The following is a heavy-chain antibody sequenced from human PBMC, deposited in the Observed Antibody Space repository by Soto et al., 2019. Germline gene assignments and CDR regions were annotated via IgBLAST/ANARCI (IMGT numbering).Heavy chain of an antibody. CDR2: VYYSGST. CDR3: ARGHDFRSGFSYFEY. J-gene: IGHJ4*02. V-gene: IGHV4-59*01. Sequence: PPGKRLEWVGYVYYSGSTNYNPSLQSRVTISVDTSKNQFSLKVNSVTAVDTAVYYCARGHDFRSGFSYFEYRGQRT. D-gene: IGHD3-3*01.